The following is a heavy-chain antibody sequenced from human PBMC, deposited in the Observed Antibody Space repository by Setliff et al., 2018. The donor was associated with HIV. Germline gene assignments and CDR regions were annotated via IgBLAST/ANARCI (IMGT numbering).Heavy chain of an antibody. V-gene: IGHV4-34*01. D-gene: IGHD3-10*01. CDR1: GGSFSNYY. J-gene: IGHJ3*02. Sequence: SETLSLTFAVYGGSFSNYYWSWIRQTPGEGPEWIGEINHSEITKYNPSLESRVTISLDTSKNQFSLTLTSVTAADTSVYYCARKGVDLYFGVDAFDMWGQGTMVTVSS. CDR2: INHSEIT. CDR3: ARKGVDLYFGVDAFDM.